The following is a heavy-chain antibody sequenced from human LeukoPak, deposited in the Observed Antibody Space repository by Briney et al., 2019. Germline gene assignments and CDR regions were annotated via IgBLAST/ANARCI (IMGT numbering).Heavy chain of an antibody. Sequence: SQTLSLTCTVSGGSISSDGYYWSWIRQPPGEGLEWIGYIYYRGGTYYNPSLRSRVTISVDTPKNQFSLKLSSVTAADTAVYYCARGGTTVIAPVYWGQGTLVTVSS. J-gene: IGHJ4*02. D-gene: IGHD4-23*01. CDR1: GGSISSDGYY. CDR2: IYYRGGT. V-gene: IGHV4-30-4*01. CDR3: ARGGTTVIAPVY.